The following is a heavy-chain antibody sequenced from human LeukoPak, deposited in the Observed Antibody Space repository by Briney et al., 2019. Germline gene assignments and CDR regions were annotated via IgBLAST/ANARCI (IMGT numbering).Heavy chain of an antibody. CDR1: GYTFTGYY. CDR3: ARPKPLGAGAESFDY. V-gene: IGHV1-2*06. J-gene: IGHJ4*02. CDR2: INPNSGGT. D-gene: IGHD1-26*01. Sequence: ASVKVSCKASGYTFTGYYMHWVRQAPGQGLEWMGRINPNSGGTNYAQKFQGRVTMTRDTSISTAYMELSRLRSDDTAVYYCARPKPLGAGAESFDYWGQGTLVTVSS.